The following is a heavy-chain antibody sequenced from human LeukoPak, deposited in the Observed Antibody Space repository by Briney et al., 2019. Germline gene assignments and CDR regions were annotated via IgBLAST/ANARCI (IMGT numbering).Heavy chain of an antibody. CDR3: ARMYYYDSSGYYGLDP. CDR1: GGTFSSYA. CDR2: IIPIFGTA. J-gene: IGHJ5*02. D-gene: IGHD3-22*01. Sequence: SVKVSCKASGGTFSSYAISWVRQAPGQGLEWMGGIIPIFGTANYAQKLQGRVTMTTDTSTSTAYMELRSLRSDDTAVYYCARMYYYDSSGYYGLDPWGQGTLVTVSS. V-gene: IGHV1-69*05.